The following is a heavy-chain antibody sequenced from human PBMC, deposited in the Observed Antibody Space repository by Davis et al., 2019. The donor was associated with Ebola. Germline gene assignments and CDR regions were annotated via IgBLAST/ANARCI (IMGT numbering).Heavy chain of an antibody. CDR3: ASSAGTPVTTGY. CDR1: GYTFTTSA. CDR2: ISGYSGDT. J-gene: IGHJ4*02. V-gene: IGHV1-18*04. Sequence: AASVKVSCKASGYTFTTSAVSWVRQAPGQGLEWMGWISGYSGDTKYAQNLQGRVTMTTDTSTSTAYMELMSLRSDDTAVYYCASSAGTPVTTGYWGQGTLVTVSS. D-gene: IGHD4-17*01.